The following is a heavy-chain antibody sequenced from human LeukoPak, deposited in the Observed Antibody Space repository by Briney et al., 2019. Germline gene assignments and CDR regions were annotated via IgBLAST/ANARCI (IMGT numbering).Heavy chain of an antibody. J-gene: IGHJ1*01. CDR1: GFTFDDYG. CDR2: ISGSGGST. D-gene: IGHD5-24*01. V-gene: IGHV3-23*01. Sequence: GWSLRLSCAASGFTFDDYGRSWVGQAPGKGVEWVSAISGSGGSTYYADSVKGRFTISRDNSKNTLYLQMNSLRAEDTAVYYCAKAIDGYNEYFQHWGQGTLVTVSS. CDR3: AKAIDGYNEYFQH.